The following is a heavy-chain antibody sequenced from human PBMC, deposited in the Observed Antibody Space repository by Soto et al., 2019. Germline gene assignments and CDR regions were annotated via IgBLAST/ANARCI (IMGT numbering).Heavy chain of an antibody. CDR3: AKRSSSSTFDY. V-gene: IGHV3-23*01. Sequence: PGXSMRLSSAASGLSFSISAIAWFGQAPGKGLEWVSVISGSDDSTYYADSVKGRFTISRDNSKNTLYLQMNSLRAEDTAVYYCAKRSSSSTFDYWGQGTLVTVSS. CDR1: GLSFSISA. J-gene: IGHJ4*02. CDR2: ISGSDDST. D-gene: IGHD6-6*01.